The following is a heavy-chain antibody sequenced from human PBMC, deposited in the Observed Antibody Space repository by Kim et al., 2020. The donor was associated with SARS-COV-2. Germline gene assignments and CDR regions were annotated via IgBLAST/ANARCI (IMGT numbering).Heavy chain of an antibody. V-gene: IGHV1-3*01. D-gene: IGHD2-15*01. J-gene: IGHJ6*02. Sequence: ASVKVSCKASGYTFTSYAMHWVRQAPGQRLEWMGWINAGNGNTKYSQKFQGRVTITRDTSASTAYMELSSLRSEDTAVYYCARVVVVAATHTGMDVWGQGTTVTVSS. CDR1: GYTFTSYA. CDR2: INAGNGNT. CDR3: ARVVVVAATHTGMDV.